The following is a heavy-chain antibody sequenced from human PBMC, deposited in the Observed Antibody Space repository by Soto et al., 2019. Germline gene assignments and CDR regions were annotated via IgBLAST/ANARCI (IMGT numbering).Heavy chain of an antibody. V-gene: IGHV3-23*01. CDR2: ISGSGGST. D-gene: IGHD1-26*01. CDR3: ARDLEWEPENSRHYYYYGMDV. J-gene: IGHJ6*02. Sequence: EVQLLESGGGLVQPGGSLRLSCAASGFTFSSYAMSWVRQAPGKGLEWVSAISGSGGSTYYADSVKGRFTISRDNSKNTLYLQMNSLRAEDTAVYYCARDLEWEPENSRHYYYYGMDVWGQGTTVTVSS. CDR1: GFTFSSYA.